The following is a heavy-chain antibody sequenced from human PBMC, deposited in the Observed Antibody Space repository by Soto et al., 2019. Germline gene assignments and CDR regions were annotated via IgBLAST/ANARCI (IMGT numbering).Heavy chain of an antibody. CDR3: ARAARGGLLWNYFDY. CDR1: GFTFSSYS. J-gene: IGHJ4*02. CDR2: ISSSSSYI. D-gene: IGHD3-16*01. V-gene: IGHV3-21*01. Sequence: EVQLVESGGGLLQPGGSLRLSCAASGFTFSSYSMNWVRQAPGKGLEWVSSISSSSSYIYYADSVKGRFTISRDNAKNSLYLQMNSLRAEDTAVYYCARAARGGLLWNYFDYWGQGTLVTVSS.